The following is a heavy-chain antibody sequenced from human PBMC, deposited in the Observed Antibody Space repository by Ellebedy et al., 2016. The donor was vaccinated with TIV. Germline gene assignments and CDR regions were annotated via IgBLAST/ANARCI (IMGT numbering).Heavy chain of an antibody. V-gene: IGHV3-33*01. CDR3: AREVGGGQGDMDV. Sequence: GESLKISCAASGFTFTNYHMHWVRQAPGKGLEWVALIWSDGSIEYYADSVKGRFTLSRVSSENTVYLHMNSLRADDTAVYYCAREVGGGQGDMDVWGQGTTVTVSS. CDR1: GFTFTNYH. CDR2: IWSDGSIE. J-gene: IGHJ6*02. D-gene: IGHD1-26*01.